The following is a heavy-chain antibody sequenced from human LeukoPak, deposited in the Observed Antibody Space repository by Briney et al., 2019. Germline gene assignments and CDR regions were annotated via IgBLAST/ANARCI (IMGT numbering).Heavy chain of an antibody. CDR1: GFDLSSYW. J-gene: IGHJ6*03. CDR3: ARVLSGRGSLYYYYYMDV. CDR2: LDAEDSIT. Sequence: GGSLRLSCAASGFDLSSYWMHWVRHSPGKGLVWISTLDAEDSITRYADSVKGRFTISRDNAKNTLYLQMNSLRAEDTAVYYCARVLSGRGSLYYYYYMDVWGKGTTVTVSS. V-gene: IGHV3-74*01. D-gene: IGHD3-10*01.